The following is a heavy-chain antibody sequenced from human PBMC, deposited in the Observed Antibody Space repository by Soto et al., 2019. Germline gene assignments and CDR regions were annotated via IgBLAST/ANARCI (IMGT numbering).Heavy chain of an antibody. Sequence: ASVKVSCKASGYTFTYYAIYWVRQAPGQRLEWMGWISTSNGNTKYSQKFQGRVTMNRNTSTSTAYMELSSLRSEDTAVYYCARAPKRQWGQQLVLWGDYWGQGTLVTVSS. CDR1: GYTFTYYA. CDR2: ISTSNGNT. CDR3: ARAPKRQWGQQLVLWGDY. D-gene: IGHD6-13*01. J-gene: IGHJ4*02. V-gene: IGHV1-3*04.